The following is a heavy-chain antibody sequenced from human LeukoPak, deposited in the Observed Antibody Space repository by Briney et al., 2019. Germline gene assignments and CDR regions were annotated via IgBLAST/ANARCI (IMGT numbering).Heavy chain of an antibody. V-gene: IGHV1-2*02. CDR3: ATDPSRANSSSWYYFQH. CDR1: GYTYTGYY. Sequence: ASVKVSCKASGYTYTGYYMHWVRQAPGQGLEWMGWINPNSGGTNYAQKFQGRVTMTRDTSISTAYMELSRLRSEDTAVYYCATDPSRANSSSWYYFQHWGQGTLVTVSS. CDR2: INPNSGGT. D-gene: IGHD6-13*01. J-gene: IGHJ1*01.